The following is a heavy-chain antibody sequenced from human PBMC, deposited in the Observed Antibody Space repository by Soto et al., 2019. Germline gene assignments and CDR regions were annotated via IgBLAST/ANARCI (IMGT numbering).Heavy chain of an antibody. D-gene: IGHD3-3*01. Sequence: EVQLLESGGGLVQPGGSLRLSCAASGFTFSSYAMSWVRQAPGKGLEWVSAISGSGGSTYYADSVKGRFTISRDNSKNTLYLQMNSLRAEDTAVYYCAKDPSRFLEWLLHYFDYWGQGTLVTVSS. V-gene: IGHV3-23*01. CDR1: GFTFSSYA. CDR2: ISGSGGST. J-gene: IGHJ4*02. CDR3: AKDPSRFLEWLLHYFDY.